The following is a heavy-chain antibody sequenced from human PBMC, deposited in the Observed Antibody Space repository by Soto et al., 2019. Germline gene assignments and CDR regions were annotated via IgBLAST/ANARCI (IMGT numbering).Heavy chain of an antibody. CDR3: ARDYSIQLWPNYGMDV. Sequence: GGSLRLSCAASGFTFSSYGMHWVRQAPGKGLEWVAVIWYDGSNKYYADSVKGRFTISRDNSKNTLYLQMNSLRAEDTAVYYCARDYSIQLWPNYGMDVWGQGTTVTVSS. J-gene: IGHJ6*02. V-gene: IGHV3-33*01. CDR1: GFTFSSYG. CDR2: IWYDGSNK. D-gene: IGHD5-18*01.